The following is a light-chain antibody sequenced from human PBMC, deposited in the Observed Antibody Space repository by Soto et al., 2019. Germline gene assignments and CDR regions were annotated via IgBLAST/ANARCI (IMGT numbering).Light chain of an antibody. CDR3: CSYASTITWV. Sequence: QSALTQPASVSGSPGQSITISCTGTTSDVGTYSLVSRYQQHPGKAPKLIIYGVDKRPSGVSDRFSGSKSGNRASLTISGLQAEDEADYYCCSYASTITWVFGGGTKLTVL. CDR1: TSDVGTYSL. V-gene: IGLV2-23*02. J-gene: IGLJ3*02. CDR2: GVD.